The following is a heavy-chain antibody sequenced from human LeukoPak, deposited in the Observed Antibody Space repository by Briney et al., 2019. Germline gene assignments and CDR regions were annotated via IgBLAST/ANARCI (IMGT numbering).Heavy chain of an antibody. V-gene: IGHV3-53*01. J-gene: IGHJ4*02. CDR1: GFTDSRNS. CDR2: LYSCGST. Sequence: GGPLTRPCAPCGFTDSRNSMIWLRHAPGKGVVGVSVLYSCGSTFHPVSLKGRFTISRDNYKTTLYLQMNSQSAEDTAVFYCAKSLSMIVPHYFDNWGQGTLVTVSS. D-gene: IGHD3-22*01. CDR3: AKSLSMIVPHYFDN.